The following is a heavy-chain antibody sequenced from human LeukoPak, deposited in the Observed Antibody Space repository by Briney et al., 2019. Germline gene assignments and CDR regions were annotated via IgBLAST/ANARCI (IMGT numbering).Heavy chain of an antibody. CDR2: IYPDDSDT. Sequence: GESLKISFRGSGYTFENHWIAWVRQLPGQGLEWMGIIYPDDSDTTYSPSFEGQVTISVDKSINTAYLQWNSLEASDTAIYYCARQGVAVAGTLWLDPWGQGTLVTVSS. D-gene: IGHD6-19*01. J-gene: IGHJ5*02. V-gene: IGHV5-51*01. CDR3: ARQGVAVAGTLWLDP. CDR1: GYTFENHW.